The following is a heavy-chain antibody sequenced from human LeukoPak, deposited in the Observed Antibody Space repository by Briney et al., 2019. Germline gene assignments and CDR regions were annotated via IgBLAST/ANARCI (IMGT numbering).Heavy chain of an antibody. CDR1: GGSISSYY. V-gene: IGHV4-59*01. CDR2: IYYSGST. CDR3: ARGTGEYFDY. D-gene: IGHD3-10*01. J-gene: IGHJ4*02. Sequence: SETLSLTCTVSGGSISSYYWSWIRQPPGKGLEWMGYIYYSGSTNYNPSLKSRVTISVDTSKNQFSLKLSSVTAADTAVYYCARGTGEYFDYWGQGTLVTVSS.